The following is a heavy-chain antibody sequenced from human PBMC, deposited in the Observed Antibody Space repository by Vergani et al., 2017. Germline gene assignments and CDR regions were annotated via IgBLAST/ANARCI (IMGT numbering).Heavy chain of an antibody. D-gene: IGHD4-11*01. CDR1: GFTFSSYS. Sequence: EVQLVESGGGLVQPGRSLRLSCAASGFTFSSYSMNWVRQAPGKGLEWVSSISSSSSYIYYADSVKGRFTISRDNAKNSLYLQMNSLRAEDTAVYYCARDGEGTTGFDYWGQGTLVTVSS. J-gene: IGHJ4*02. CDR2: ISSSSSYI. V-gene: IGHV3-21*01. CDR3: ARDGEGTTGFDY.